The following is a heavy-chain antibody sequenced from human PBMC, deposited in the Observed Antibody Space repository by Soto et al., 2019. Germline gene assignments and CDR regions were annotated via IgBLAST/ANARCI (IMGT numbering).Heavy chain of an antibody. CDR2: ISSDGKNK. CDR3: ARDKGCSIISCYNAFEI. Sequence: QVQLVESGGGVVQPGRSLRLSCSASGFTFSSSLMHWVRQAPGKGLEWVAIISSDGKNKDYADSVKGRFTVSRDNSKNTLYLQMDSLRPEDTAVYYCARDKGCSIISCYNAFEIWGQGTMVTVSS. J-gene: IGHJ3*02. V-gene: IGHV3-30*01. CDR1: GFTFSSSL. D-gene: IGHD2-2*02.